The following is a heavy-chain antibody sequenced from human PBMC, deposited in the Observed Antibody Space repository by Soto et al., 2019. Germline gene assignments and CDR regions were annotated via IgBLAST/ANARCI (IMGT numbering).Heavy chain of an antibody. CDR1: GGSISNPDHY. D-gene: IGHD4-4*01. CDR3: AREGRLQSLDY. J-gene: IGHJ4*02. V-gene: IGHV4-30-4*01. CDR2: IFYSGDT. Sequence: QVQLQESGPGLVKPSQTLSLTCTVSGGSISNPDHYWSWIHQPPGKGLEWIGSIFYSGDTSYNPSLKSRLSISVDTSKNQFSLSLRSVTASDTAVYFCAREGRLQSLDYWGQGTLVTVSS.